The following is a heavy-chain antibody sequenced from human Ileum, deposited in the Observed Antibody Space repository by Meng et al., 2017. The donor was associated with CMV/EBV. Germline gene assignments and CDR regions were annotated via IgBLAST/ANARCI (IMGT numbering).Heavy chain of an antibody. CDR2: IDGDGSTT. CDR1: GFTFSSSC. CDR3: TRATTWAFDY. J-gene: IGHJ4*02. V-gene: IGHV3-74*01. Sequence: GESLKISCAASGFTFSSSCMHWVRQAPGKGLVWVSRIDGDGSTTNYADSVKGRCTISRDNAKNTLYLEMKSLRAEDTAIYYCTRATTWAFDYWGQGTLVTVSS. D-gene: IGHD1-1*01.